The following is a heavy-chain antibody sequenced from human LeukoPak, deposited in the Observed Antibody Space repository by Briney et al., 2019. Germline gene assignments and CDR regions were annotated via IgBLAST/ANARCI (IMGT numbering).Heavy chain of an antibody. D-gene: IGHD2-21*01. CDR1: GFTLSSCA. Sequence: GGSLRLSCAASGFTLSSCAMSWVRQAPGKGLEWVSAISDSGNTYHADSVKGRFTISRDSSKNTLFLQMNRLRPEDAAVYYCAKAPVTTCRGAYCYPFDYWGQGTLVTVSS. J-gene: IGHJ4*02. V-gene: IGHV3-23*01. CDR2: ISDSGNT. CDR3: AKAPVTTCRGAYCYPFDY.